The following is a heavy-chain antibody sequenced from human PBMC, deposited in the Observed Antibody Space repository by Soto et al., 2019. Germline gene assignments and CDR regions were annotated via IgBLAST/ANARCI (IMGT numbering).Heavy chain of an antibody. J-gene: IGHJ4*02. CDR3: ARARSGLWFGELFRAGYFDY. D-gene: IGHD3-10*01. CDR1: GGSISGGDYY. Sequence: TSETLSLTCTVSGGSISGGDYYWSWIRQPPGKGLEWIGYIYHSGSTYYNPSLKSRVTISVDRSKNQFSLKLSSVTAADTAVYYCARARSGLWFGELFRAGYFDYWGQGTLVTVSS. CDR2: IYHSGST. V-gene: IGHV4-30-4*01.